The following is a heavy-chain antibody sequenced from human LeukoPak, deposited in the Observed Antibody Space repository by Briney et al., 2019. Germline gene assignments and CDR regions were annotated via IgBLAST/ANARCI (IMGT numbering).Heavy chain of an antibody. Sequence: PSETLSLTCTVSGGSISSYYWSWIRQPPGKGLEWIGYIYYSGGTNYKSSLKSRVTISVDTSKNQFSLKLRSVTAADTAVYYCARVGPWVNPDYYYYYMDVWGKGTTVTVSS. CDR3: ARVGPWVNPDYYYYYMDV. D-gene: IGHD1-14*01. V-gene: IGHV4-59*01. CDR2: IYYSGGT. J-gene: IGHJ6*03. CDR1: GGSISSYY.